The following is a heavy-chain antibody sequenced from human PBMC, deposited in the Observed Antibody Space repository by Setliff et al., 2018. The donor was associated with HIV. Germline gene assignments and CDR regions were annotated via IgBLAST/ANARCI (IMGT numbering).Heavy chain of an antibody. J-gene: IGHJ6*03. CDR1: RSTFNSHT. V-gene: IGHV1-69*02. Sequence: SVKVSCKASRSTFNSHTINWVRQAPGQGLDWMGRIIPILGVANYAQGFQGKVTITADKSTSTAYMELTSLRLDDTAMYYCVRGVQSPPHYSYYYMDVWGEGTMVTVSS. D-gene: IGHD3-3*01. CDR3: VRGVQSPPHYSYYYMDV. CDR2: IIPILGVA.